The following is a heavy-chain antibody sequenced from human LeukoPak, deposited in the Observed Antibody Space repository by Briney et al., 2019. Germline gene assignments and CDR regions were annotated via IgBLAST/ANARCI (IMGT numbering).Heavy chain of an antibody. CDR3: ASLSRVHLRVY. CDR1: GGSISSSSYY. Sequence: SETLSLTCAVSGGSISSSSYYWGWIRQPPGKGLEWLGSIYYSGSTYYNPSLKSRVTISVDTSKNQFSLKLSSVTAADTAVYYCASLSRVHLRVYWGQGTLVTVSS. CDR2: IYYSGST. D-gene: IGHD1-1*01. J-gene: IGHJ4*02. V-gene: IGHV4-39*01.